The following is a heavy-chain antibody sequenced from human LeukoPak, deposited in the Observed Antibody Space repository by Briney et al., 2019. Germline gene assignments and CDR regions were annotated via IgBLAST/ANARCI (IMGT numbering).Heavy chain of an antibody. V-gene: IGHV3-30*04. D-gene: IGHD4-17*01. CDR3: AREGTHNDYGEPFDY. CDR2: ISYDGSNK. J-gene: IGHJ4*02. Sequence: GGSLRLSCAASGFTFSSYAMHWVRQAPGKGLEWVAVISYDGSNKYYADSVKGRFTISRDNSKNTLYLQMNSLRAEGTAVYYCAREGTHNDYGEPFDYWGQGTLVTVSS. CDR1: GFTFSSYA.